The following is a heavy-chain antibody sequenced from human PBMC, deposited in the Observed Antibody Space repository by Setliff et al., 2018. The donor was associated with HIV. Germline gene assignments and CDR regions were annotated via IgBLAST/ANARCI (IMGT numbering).Heavy chain of an antibody. Sequence: ASVKVSCKSSGGSFNTYAINWVRQAPGQGLEWMGGIISIFDKANYAQKFHGRLTITADDSTRTVYMELNSLGAGDTAFYYCARGGVRGYSYGEAFDIWGQGTLVTVSS. D-gene: IGHD5-18*01. V-gene: IGHV1-69*13. CDR2: IISIFDKA. J-gene: IGHJ3*02. CDR1: GGSFNTYA. CDR3: ARGGVRGYSYGEAFDI.